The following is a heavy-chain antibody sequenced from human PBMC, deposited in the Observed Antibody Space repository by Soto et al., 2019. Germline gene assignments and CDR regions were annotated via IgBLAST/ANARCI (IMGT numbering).Heavy chain of an antibody. Sequence: GGSLRLSCAASGFTFSSYAMSWVRQAPGKGLEWVSYISSSSTTIYYADSVKGRFTISRDNAKNSMYLQMSSLRAEDTAVYYCARLYCRGGSCYSGDAFDIWGQGTMVTVSS. CDR3: ARLYCRGGSCYSGDAFDI. V-gene: IGHV3-48*01. D-gene: IGHD2-15*01. CDR2: ISSSSTTI. CDR1: GFTFSSYA. J-gene: IGHJ3*02.